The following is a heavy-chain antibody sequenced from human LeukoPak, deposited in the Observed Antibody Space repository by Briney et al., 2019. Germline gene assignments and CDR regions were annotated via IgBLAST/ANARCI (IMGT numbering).Heavy chain of an antibody. CDR1: GGTFSSYA. V-gene: IGHV1-69*10. J-gene: IGHJ3*02. Sequence: GASVKVSCKASGGTFSSYAISWVRQAPGQGLEWMGGIIPILGIANYAQKFQGRVTITADKSTSTAYMELSSLRSEDTAVYYCASLAAGTGPDAFDIWGQGTMVTVSS. D-gene: IGHD6-13*01. CDR2: IIPILGIA. CDR3: ASLAAGTGPDAFDI.